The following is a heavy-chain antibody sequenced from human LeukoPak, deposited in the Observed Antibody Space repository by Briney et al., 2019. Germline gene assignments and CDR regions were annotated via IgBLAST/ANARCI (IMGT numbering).Heavy chain of an antibody. J-gene: IGHJ3*02. CDR1: GYTFTSYG. D-gene: IGHD1-26*01. CDR3: ASSIGSRGSYVHDAFDI. Sequence: ASVKVFCKASGYTFTSYGISWVRQAPGQGLEWMGWISAYNGNTNYAQKLQGRVTMTTDTSTSTAYMELRSLRSDDTAVYYCASSIGSRGSYVHDAFDIWGQGTMVTVSS. V-gene: IGHV1-18*01. CDR2: ISAYNGNT.